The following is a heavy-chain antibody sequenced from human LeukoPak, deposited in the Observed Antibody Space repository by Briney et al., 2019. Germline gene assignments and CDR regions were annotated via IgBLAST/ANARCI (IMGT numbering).Heavy chain of an antibody. CDR2: ISAYNGNT. Sequence: ASVKVSCKASGYTFTSYGISWVRQAPGQGLEWMGWISAYNGNTNYAQKLQGRVTMTTDTSTSTAYMELRSLRSDDTAVYYCARDPGFWYYGSGSYYPFDYWGQGTLVTVSS. J-gene: IGHJ4*02. D-gene: IGHD3-10*01. CDR1: GYTFTSYG. CDR3: ARDPGFWYYGSGSYYPFDY. V-gene: IGHV1-18*01.